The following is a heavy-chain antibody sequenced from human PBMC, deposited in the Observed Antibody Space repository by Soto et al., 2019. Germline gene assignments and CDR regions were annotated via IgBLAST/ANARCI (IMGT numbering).Heavy chain of an antibody. D-gene: IGHD6-19*01. Sequence: GASVKVSCKASGGTFSSYAISWVRQAPGQGLEWMGGIIPIFGTANYAQKFQGRVTITADESTSTAYMELSSLRSEDTAVYYCARDRSSGWYFDYWGQGTLVNVSS. CDR2: IIPIFGTA. CDR1: GGTFSSYA. J-gene: IGHJ4*02. V-gene: IGHV1-69*13. CDR3: ARDRSSGWYFDY.